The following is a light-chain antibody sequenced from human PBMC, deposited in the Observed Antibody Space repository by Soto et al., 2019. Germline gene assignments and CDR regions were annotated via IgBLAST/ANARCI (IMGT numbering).Light chain of an antibody. CDR1: ETINGW. CDR3: LQYNAYPHT. CDR2: KAS. J-gene: IGKJ2*01. V-gene: IGKV1-5*03. Sequence: DIQMTQSPSTLSASISDRVTITCRASETINGWLAWYQQKPGKVPNVLIYKASNLESGVPSRFSGSGSGTDYTLTISSLQPDDFATYYCLQYNAYPHTCGQGTKLEIK.